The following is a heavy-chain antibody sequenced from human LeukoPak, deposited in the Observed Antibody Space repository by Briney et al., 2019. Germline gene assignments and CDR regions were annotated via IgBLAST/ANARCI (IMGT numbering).Heavy chain of an antibody. D-gene: IGHD3-10*01. V-gene: IGHV3-30*18. CDR3: AKNELLWFGEFDAFDI. CDR1: GFTFSSYG. J-gene: IGHJ3*02. CDR2: ISYDGSNK. Sequence: PGGSLRLSCAASGFTFSSYGMHWVRQAPGKGLDWGAVISYDGSNKYYVDSVKGRFTISRDNSKNMLYLQTNSLRAEATAVYYCAKNELLWFGEFDAFDIWGQGTMVTVSS.